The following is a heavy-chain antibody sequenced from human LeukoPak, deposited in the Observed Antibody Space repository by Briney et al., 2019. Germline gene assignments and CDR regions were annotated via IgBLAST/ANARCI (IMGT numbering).Heavy chain of an antibody. CDR2: ISSSGSTI. CDR1: GFTFSSYE. J-gene: IGHJ4*02. Sequence: GGSLRLSCAASGFTFSSYEMNWVRQAPGKGLEWVSYISSSGSTIYYADSVKGRFTISRDNAKNSLYLQMNSLRAEDTAVYYCARGPDGYNPLFDYWGQGTLVTVSS. CDR3: ARGPDGYNPLFDY. V-gene: IGHV3-48*03. D-gene: IGHD5-24*01.